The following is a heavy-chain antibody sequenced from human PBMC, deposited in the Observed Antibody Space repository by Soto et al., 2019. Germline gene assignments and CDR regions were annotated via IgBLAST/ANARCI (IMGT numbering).Heavy chain of an antibody. D-gene: IGHD3-10*01. CDR2: IYSGGST. Sequence: GGSLRLSCASSGFTVSSNYMSLVRQAPGKGLEWVSVIYSGGSTYYADSVKGRFTISRDNSKNTLYLQMNSLRAEDTAVYYCARDLGGSGSATDAFDIWGQGTMVTVSS. J-gene: IGHJ3*02. V-gene: IGHV3-66*01. CDR3: ARDLGGSGSATDAFDI. CDR1: GFTVSSNY.